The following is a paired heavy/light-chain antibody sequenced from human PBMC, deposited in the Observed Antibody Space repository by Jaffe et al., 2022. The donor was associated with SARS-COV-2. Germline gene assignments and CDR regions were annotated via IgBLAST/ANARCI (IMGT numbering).Light chain of an antibody. CDR1: QSVLSSSNNKNY. V-gene: IGKV4-1*01. Sequence: DIVMTQSPDSLAVSLGERATINCKSSQSVLSSSNNKNYLGWYQQQPGQPPKLLIYWASTRESGVPDRFSGSGSGTDFTLTISSLQAEDVAVYYCQQYYSTPYTFGQGTKLGIK. J-gene: IGKJ2*01. CDR3: QQYYSTPYT. CDR2: WAS.
Heavy chain of an antibody. D-gene: IGHD6-19*01. V-gene: IGHV4-59*01. CDR1: GGSISSYF. CDR3: ARQYQTVPGSRYQFDS. Sequence: QVQLQESGPGLVKPSETLSLTCTVSGGSISSYFWNWIRQPPGKGLEWIGYIYYSGSTNYNPSLKSRVTMSVDTSKNQFSLKLSSVTAADTAVYFCARQYQTVPGSRYQFDSWGQGTLVTVSS. CDR2: IYYSGST. J-gene: IGHJ4*02.